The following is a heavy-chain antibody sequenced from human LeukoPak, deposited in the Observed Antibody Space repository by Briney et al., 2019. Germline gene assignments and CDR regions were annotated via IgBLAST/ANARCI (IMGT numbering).Heavy chain of an antibody. V-gene: IGHV6-1*01. J-gene: IGHJ6*02. CDR2: TYYMSKWYN. Sequence: SQTLSLTCAISGDSVSSNSATWNWLRQSPSRGLEWLGRTYYMSKWYNDYAVSVKSRITINPDTSKNQFSLQLNSVTPEDTAVYYCARADYYSPMDVWGQGTTVTVSS. CDR1: GDSVSSNSAT. CDR3: ARADYYSPMDV.